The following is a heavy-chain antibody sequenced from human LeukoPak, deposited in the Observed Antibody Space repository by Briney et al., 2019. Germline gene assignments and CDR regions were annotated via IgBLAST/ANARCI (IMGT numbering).Heavy chain of an antibody. V-gene: IGHV3-53*01. CDR1: GFTVSSNY. CDR3: ARQLLWFGGGYYFDY. J-gene: IGHJ4*02. Sequence: GGSLRLSCAASGFTVSSNYMSWVRQAPGKGLEWVSVIYSGGSTYYADSVKGRFTISRDNSKNTLYLQMNSLRAEDTAVYYCARQLLWFGGGYYFDYWGQGTLVTVSS. CDR2: IYSGGST. D-gene: IGHD3-10*01.